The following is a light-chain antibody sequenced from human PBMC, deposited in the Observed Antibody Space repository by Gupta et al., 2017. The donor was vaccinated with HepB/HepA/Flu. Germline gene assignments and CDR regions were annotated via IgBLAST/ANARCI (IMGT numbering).Light chain of an antibody. Sequence: DVVLTQSPLSLPVTLGQPASISCTSSRSLVSTDGNTYFDWFHQGPGQSPRRLIYKVSKRDSGVPDRFSGSGSGTDFTLKISRVEAEDLGVYYCMQYTSWPHTFGQGTKLEIK. V-gene: IGKV2-30*01. CDR2: KVS. CDR3: MQYTSWPHT. J-gene: IGKJ2*01. CDR1: RSLVSTDGNTY.